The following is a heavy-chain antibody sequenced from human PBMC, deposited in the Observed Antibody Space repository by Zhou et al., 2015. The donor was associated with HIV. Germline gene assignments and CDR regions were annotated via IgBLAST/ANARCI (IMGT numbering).Heavy chain of an antibody. CDR2: MNPNSRNT. Sequence: QVQLVQSGAEVEKPGASVKLSCVASGYVFTSYDINWVRQATGQGLEWLGWMNPNSRNTGYAHNFRARVTMTRKTSTKTAYMELRNLTSEDTGVYYCVRGPGSPFGGVVVATTNFYFWGQGTRVIVS. V-gene: IGHV1-8*01. D-gene: IGHD3-16*02. J-gene: IGHJ4*02. CDR1: GYVFTSYD. CDR3: VRGPGSPFGGVVVATTNFYF.